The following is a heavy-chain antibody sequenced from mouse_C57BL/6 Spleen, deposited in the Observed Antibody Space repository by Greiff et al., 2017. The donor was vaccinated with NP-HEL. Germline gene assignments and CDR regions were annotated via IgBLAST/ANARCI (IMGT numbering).Heavy chain of an antibody. CDR3: ARELRGYYAMDY. J-gene: IGHJ4*01. CDR2: IYPGDGDT. V-gene: IGHV1-82*01. D-gene: IGHD3-2*02. CDR1: GYAFSSSW. Sequence: QVQLKQSGPELVKPGASVKISCKASGYAFSSSWMNWVKQRPGKGLEWIGRIYPGDGDTNYNGKFKGKATLTADKSSSTAYMQLSSLTSEDSAVYFCARELRGYYAMDYWGQGTSVTVSS.